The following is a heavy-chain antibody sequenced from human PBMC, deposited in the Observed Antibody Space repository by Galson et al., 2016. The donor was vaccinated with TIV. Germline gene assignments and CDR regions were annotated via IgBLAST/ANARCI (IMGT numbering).Heavy chain of an antibody. CDR2: ISVYNGNT. CDR3: ARSPPNWGAHYSCQMDV. V-gene: IGHV1-18*01. D-gene: IGHD7-27*01. Sequence: SVKVSCKASGYTFSESGISWVRQAPGQGPEWIGYISVYNGNTRYAQRLQDRVTMTTDRSTNTAYMELWSLRSDDTAVYYFARSPPNWGAHYSCQMDVWGKGTTVIVSS. J-gene: IGHJ6*03. CDR1: GYTFSESG.